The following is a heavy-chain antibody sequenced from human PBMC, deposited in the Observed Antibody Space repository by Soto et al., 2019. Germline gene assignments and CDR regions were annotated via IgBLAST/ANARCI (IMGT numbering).Heavy chain of an antibody. D-gene: IGHD3-10*01. Sequence: SLKLSCKGSGYSFTSYWIGWVRQMPGKCLELMGIIYPGDSDTRYSPSFQGQVTISADKSISTAYLQWSSLKASDTAMYYCARQGEITMVRGVINPYYYGMDVWGQGTTVTVSS. CDR2: IYPGDSDT. CDR3: ARQGEITMVRGVINPYYYGMDV. J-gene: IGHJ6*02. CDR1: GYSFTSYW. V-gene: IGHV5-51*01.